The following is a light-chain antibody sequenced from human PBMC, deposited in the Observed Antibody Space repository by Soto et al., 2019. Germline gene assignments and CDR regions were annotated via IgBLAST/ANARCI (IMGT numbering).Light chain of an antibody. CDR3: QQFNNWPPWT. J-gene: IGKJ1*01. Sequence: DIVMTQSPATLSLSPGDSATLSCRDSQSVSSNLAWYQQKRGQAPRLLIYGAYTRAAGIPDRFSGSGSGTEFTLTISGLQSDDFAVYYCQQFNNWPPWTCGQGTKVDIK. CDR1: QSVSSN. CDR2: GAY. V-gene: IGKV3-15*01.